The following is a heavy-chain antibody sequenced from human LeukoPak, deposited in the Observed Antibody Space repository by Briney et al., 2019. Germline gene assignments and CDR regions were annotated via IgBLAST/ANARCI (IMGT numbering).Heavy chain of an antibody. J-gene: IGHJ4*02. Sequence: PGGSLRLSCIASGFTVSRYAMSWVRQVPGKGLEWVASITNNNGKAYYADSVKGRFTISRDESENTVYLQMNSLRAEGTAVYYCAKDHPSSGWPTFEYWGQGTLVTASP. CDR3: AKDHPSSGWPTFEY. CDR1: GFTVSRYA. V-gene: IGHV3-23*01. CDR2: ITNNNGKA. D-gene: IGHD6-19*01.